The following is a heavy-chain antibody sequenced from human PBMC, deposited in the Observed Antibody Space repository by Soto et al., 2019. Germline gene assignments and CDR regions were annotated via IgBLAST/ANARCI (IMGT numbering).Heavy chain of an antibody. CDR1: GFTLILYE. V-gene: IGHV3-48*03. Sequence: GYLRLSCAASGFTLILYEINCVRQAPGKGLEWVSYIGSSGSTIYYADSVKGRFTISRDNAKNSLYLQMNSLRAEDTAVYFCARDEGSAWYFDYWGQGTLVTVSS. CDR2: IGSSGSTI. CDR3: ARDEGSAWYFDY. D-gene: IGHD6-19*01. J-gene: IGHJ4*02.